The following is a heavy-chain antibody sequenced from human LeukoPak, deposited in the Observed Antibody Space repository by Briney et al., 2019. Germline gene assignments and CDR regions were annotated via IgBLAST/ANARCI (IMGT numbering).Heavy chain of an antibody. CDR3: ARQVGGTYYDFWSGYTDYGMDV. CDR2: IYYSGST. Sequence: SETLSLTCTVSGGSISSYYWSWIRQPPGNGLEWIGYIYYSGSTNYNPSLKSRVTISVDTSKNQFSLELSSVTAADTAVYYCARQVGGTYYDFWSGYTDYGMDVWGQGTTVTVSS. CDR1: GGSISSYY. D-gene: IGHD3-3*01. V-gene: IGHV4-59*08. J-gene: IGHJ6*02.